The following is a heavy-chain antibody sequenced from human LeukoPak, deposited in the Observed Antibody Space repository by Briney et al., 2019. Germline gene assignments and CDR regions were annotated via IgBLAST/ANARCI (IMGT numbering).Heavy chain of an antibody. CDR3: ARDRTLAVATHPNWYFDL. CDR1: GFSFNNYS. Sequence: GGSLVLSLAGSGFSFNNYSMNWVRPAPGEGLGWVSSISCGRSHIFYADSLKGRFTISRDNAKNSLFLQMNSLRAEDTAVYYCARDRTLAVATHPNWYFDLWGHGTLVTVSS. J-gene: IGHJ2*01. CDR2: ISCGRSHI. V-gene: IGHV3-21*01. D-gene: IGHD6-19*01.